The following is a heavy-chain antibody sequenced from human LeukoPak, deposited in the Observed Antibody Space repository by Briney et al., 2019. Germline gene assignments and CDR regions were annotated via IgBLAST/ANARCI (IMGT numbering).Heavy chain of an antibody. CDR2: INTNTGNP. D-gene: IGHD2-8*01. V-gene: IGHV7-4-1*02. CDR1: GYTFTSYA. J-gene: IGHJ4*02. Sequence: ASVKVSCKASGYTFTSYAMNWVRQAPGQGLEWMGWINTNTGNPTYAQGFTGRFVFSLDTSVSTAYLQISSLKAEDTAVYYCARDRLGYCTNGVCSDFDYWGQGTLVTVSS. CDR3: ARDRLGYCTNGVCSDFDY.